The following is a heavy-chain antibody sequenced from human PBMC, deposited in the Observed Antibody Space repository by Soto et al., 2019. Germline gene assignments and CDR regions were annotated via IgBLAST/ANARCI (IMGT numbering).Heavy chain of an antibody. J-gene: IGHJ4*02. CDR3: AKDRQPDGLWPFDH. CDR1: GFTFSTYA. CDR2: LFGNGRGI. D-gene: IGHD2-8*01. V-gene: IGHV3-23*01. Sequence: EVQLLESGGGLVQPGGSPRLSCAASGFTFSTYAMSWVRQSPGKGLEWVSGLFGNGRGISYADSVKGRFTISRDNSNNMLYLEMHSLRVEDTAVYYCAKDRQPDGLWPFDHWGQGTLVIVSS.